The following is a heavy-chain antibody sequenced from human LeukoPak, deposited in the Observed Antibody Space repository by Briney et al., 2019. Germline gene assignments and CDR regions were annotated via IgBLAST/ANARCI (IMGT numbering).Heavy chain of an antibody. CDR1: GGSFSGYY. CDR3: ARARRDSGYYKVDY. V-gene: IGHV4-34*01. D-gene: IGHD3-3*01. J-gene: IGHJ4*02. CDR2: INHSGSV. Sequence: SETLSLTCAVYGGSFSGYYWSWIRQPPGKGLEWIAEINHSGSVNYNPSLKSRVTLSIDKSKNQFSLNLNSVTAADTAVYYCARARRDSGYYKVDYWGQGTLVTVSS.